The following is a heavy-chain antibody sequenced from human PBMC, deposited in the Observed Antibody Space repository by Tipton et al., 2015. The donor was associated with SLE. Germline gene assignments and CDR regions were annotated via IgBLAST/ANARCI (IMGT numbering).Heavy chain of an antibody. CDR1: GGSIRSSRHF. Sequence: TLSLTCTVSGGSIRSSRHFWGWIRQPPGKGLEWIGVLYYSGNTYYNPSLKSPVTLSIDTSKNQFSLKMRSVTAADTAVYFCAGGYCSDGVCYGFGFFDYWGQRNLVTVSS. J-gene: IGHJ4*02. D-gene: IGHD2-8*01. V-gene: IGHV4-39*07. CDR2: LYYSGNT. CDR3: AGGYCSDGVCYGFGFFDY.